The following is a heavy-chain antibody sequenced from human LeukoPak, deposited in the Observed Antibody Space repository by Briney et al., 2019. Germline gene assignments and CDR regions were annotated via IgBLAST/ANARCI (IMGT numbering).Heavy chain of an antibody. J-gene: IGHJ3*02. CDR1: GFTFDDYA. Sequence: GGSLRLSCAASGFTFDDYAMHWVRQAPGKGLEWVSLISWDGGSTYYADSVKGRFTISRDNSKNSLYLQMNSLRAEDTAVYYCARDLGPHSSSPNSGAFDIWGQGTMVTVSS. D-gene: IGHD6-6*01. CDR3: ARDLGPHSSSPNSGAFDI. CDR2: ISWDGGST. V-gene: IGHV3-43D*03.